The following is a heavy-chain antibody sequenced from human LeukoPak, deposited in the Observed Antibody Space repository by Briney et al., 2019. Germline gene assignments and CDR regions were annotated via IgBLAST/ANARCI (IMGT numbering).Heavy chain of an antibody. CDR2: IIPIVGTA. V-gene: IGHV1-69*05. D-gene: IGHD6-6*01. CDR1: GGTFSSYA. J-gene: IGHJ6*03. Sequence: GASVKVSCTASGGTFSSYAISWVRQAPGQGLEWMGGIIPIVGTANYAQKFQGRVTITRDESTSTVYMELSSLRSEDTAVYYCARGWGAARPFAPGYYMDVWGKGTTVTVSS. CDR3: ARGWGAARPFAPGYYMDV.